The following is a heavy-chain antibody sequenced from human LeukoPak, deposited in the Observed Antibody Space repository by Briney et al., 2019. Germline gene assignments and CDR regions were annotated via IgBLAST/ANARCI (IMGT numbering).Heavy chain of an antibody. D-gene: IGHD7-27*01. Sequence: PGGSLRLSCEASGFTFSAYAMTWVRQAPGKGLEWVSAISGSGGSTYYADSVKGRFTISRDNSKNTLYLQMNSLRAEDTAVYYCAKGINWGYRIYFDYWGQGTLVTVSS. CDR1: GFTFSAYA. J-gene: IGHJ4*02. CDR3: AKGINWGYRIYFDY. V-gene: IGHV3-23*01. CDR2: ISGSGGST.